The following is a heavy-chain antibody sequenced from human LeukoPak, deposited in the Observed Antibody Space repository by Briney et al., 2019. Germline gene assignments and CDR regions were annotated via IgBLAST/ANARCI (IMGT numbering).Heavy chain of an antibody. J-gene: IGHJ5*02. CDR2: MNPDSGAT. V-gene: IGHV1-8*01. CDR3: ARTSRGVGFLVDP. CDR1: GYSFTSFD. D-gene: IGHD2-15*01. Sequence: ASMTVSCKASGYSFTSFDLNWMRQASGQGLEWLGWMNPDSGATGYAQNFQGRISMTSDTSTSTAYMELSSLRSDDTAVYYCARTSRGVGFLVDPWGQGTLVTVSS.